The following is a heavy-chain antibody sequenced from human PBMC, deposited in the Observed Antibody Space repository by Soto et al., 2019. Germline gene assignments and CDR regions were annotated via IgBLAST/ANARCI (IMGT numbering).Heavy chain of an antibody. CDR2: GSYSGTT. Sequence: QVQLQESGPGLVKPSETLSLTCTVSGVSVNSGSFYWAWIRQPPGKGLEWIGFGSYSGTTNYKPSLKSRVTRSVDTSRSQTSLKVTSLTAADTAVYYCARGATVTQYDYWGQGTLVTVSS. J-gene: IGHJ4*02. CDR1: GVSVNSGSFY. CDR3: ARGATVTQYDY. D-gene: IGHD4-17*01. V-gene: IGHV4-61*01.